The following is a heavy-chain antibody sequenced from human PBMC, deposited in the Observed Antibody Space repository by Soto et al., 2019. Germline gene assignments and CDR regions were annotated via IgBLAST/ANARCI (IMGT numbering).Heavy chain of an antibody. CDR3: ATRTLYYYDSSGYSFDY. CDR2: IIPIFGTA. D-gene: IGHD3-22*01. J-gene: IGHJ4*02. Sequence: VQLVQSGAEVKKPGSSVKVSCKASGGTFSSYAISWVRQAPGQGLEWMGGIIPIFGTANYAQKFQGRVTITAAETTGTAYLELRSLRSEDTAVYSCATRTLYYYDSSGYSFDYWGQGTLVTVSS. V-gene: IGHV1-69*01. CDR1: GGTFSSYA.